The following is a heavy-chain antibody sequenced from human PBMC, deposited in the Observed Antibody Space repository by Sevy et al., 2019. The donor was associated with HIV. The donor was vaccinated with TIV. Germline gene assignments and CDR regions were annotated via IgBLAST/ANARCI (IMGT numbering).Heavy chain of an antibody. J-gene: IGHJ4*02. D-gene: IGHD3-10*01. CDR3: ARDRDYYGSGTYDH. CDR2: ISSGSSYI. Sequence: GGSLRLSCAASEFTFRDYTMNWVRQTPGKGLEWVSYISSGSSYIRYADSVKGRFTNSRDNAENSLYLQMNSLRAEDTGVYYGARDRDYYGSGTYDHWGQGTLVTVSS. V-gene: IGHV3-21*06. CDR1: EFTFRDYT.